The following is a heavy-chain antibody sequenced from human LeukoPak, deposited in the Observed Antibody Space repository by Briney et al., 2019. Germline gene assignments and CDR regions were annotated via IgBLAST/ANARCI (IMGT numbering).Heavy chain of an antibody. V-gene: IGHV3-30*02. CDR3: AKHGLPLVVISAPLDY. CDR1: GFTFSGSA. J-gene: IGHJ4*02. Sequence: GGSLRLSCAASGFTFSGSAMHWVRQAPGKGLEWVAFIRYDGSNKYYADSVKGRFTISRDNSKNTVYLQMNSLRAEDTAVYYCAKHGLPLVVISAPLDYWGQGTLVTVAS. CDR2: IRYDGSNK. D-gene: IGHD2-15*01.